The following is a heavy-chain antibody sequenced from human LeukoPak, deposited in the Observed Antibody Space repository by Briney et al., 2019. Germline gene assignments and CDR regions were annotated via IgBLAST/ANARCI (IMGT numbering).Heavy chain of an antibody. Sequence: PSETLSLTCTVSGGSISSYCWSWIRQLPGKGLEWIGYIYYSGSTNYNPSLKSRVTISVDTSKNQFSLKLSSVTAADTAVYYCARDSLEYCSSTSCEESAFDIWGQGTMVTVSS. V-gene: IGHV4-59*01. J-gene: IGHJ3*02. CDR1: GGSISSYC. CDR3: ARDSLEYCSSTSCEESAFDI. D-gene: IGHD2-2*01. CDR2: IYYSGST.